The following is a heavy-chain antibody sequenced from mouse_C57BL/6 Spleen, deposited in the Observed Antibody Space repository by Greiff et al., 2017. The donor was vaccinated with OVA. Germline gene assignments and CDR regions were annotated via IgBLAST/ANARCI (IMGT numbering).Heavy chain of an antibody. CDR3: ARSGTGTVYYFDY. J-gene: IGHJ2*01. D-gene: IGHD4-1*01. Sequence: VQLQQSGAELARPGASVKLSCKASGYTFTSYGISWVKQRTGQGLEWIGEIDPSDSYTNYNQKFKGKSTLTVDKSSSTAYMQLSSLTSEDSAVYYCARSGTGTVYYFDYWGQGTTLTVSS. V-gene: IGHV1-69*01. CDR2: IDPSDSYT. CDR1: GYTFTSYG.